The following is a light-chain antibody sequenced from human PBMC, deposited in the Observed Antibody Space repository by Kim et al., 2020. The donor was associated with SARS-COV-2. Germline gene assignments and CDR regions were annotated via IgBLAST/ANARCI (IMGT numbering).Light chain of an antibody. Sequence: QGKTARSTCGGNNIGSKSVNWYQQKPGQAPVLVIYYDSDRPSGIPERFSGSNSGNTATLTISRVEAGDEADYYCQVWDSSSDHVVFGGGTQLTVL. CDR3: QVWDSSSDHVV. CDR2: YDS. V-gene: IGLV3-21*04. CDR1: NIGSKS. J-gene: IGLJ2*01.